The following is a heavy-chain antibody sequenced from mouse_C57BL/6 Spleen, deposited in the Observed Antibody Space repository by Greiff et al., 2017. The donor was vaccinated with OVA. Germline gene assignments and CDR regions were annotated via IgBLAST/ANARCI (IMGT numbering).Heavy chain of an antibody. J-gene: IGHJ1*03. CDR3: ARPYFDV. V-gene: IGHV1-22*01. Sequence: EVKLQESGPELVKLGAPVKMSCKALGYTFTDYNMHWVKQSHGKSLEWIGYINPNNDGTSYNQKFKGKATLTVNKSSSTAYMELHSLTSEDSAVYYCARPYFDVWGTGTTVTVSS. CDR1: GYTFTDYN. CDR2: INPNNDGT.